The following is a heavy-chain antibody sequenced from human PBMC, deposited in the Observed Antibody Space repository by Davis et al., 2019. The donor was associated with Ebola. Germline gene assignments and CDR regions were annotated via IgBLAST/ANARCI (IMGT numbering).Heavy chain of an antibody. CDR3: AREAGYDFWSGYSTGYFDY. D-gene: IGHD3-3*01. CDR2: IYSGGST. J-gene: IGHJ4*02. Sequence: GESLKISCAASRFTVSSNYMSWVRQAPGKGLEWVSVIYSGGSTYYADSVKGRFTISRDNSKNTLYLQMNSLRAEDTAVYYCAREAGYDFWSGYSTGYFDYWGQGTLVTVSS. CDR1: RFTVSSNY. V-gene: IGHV3-53*01.